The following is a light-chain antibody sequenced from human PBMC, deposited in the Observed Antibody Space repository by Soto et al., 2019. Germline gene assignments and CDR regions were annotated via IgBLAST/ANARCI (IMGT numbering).Light chain of an antibody. J-gene: IGLJ1*01. CDR2: EVS. V-gene: IGLV2-8*01. Sequence: QSVLTQPPSASGAPGQSVTISCTGTSSDVGGYNYVSWYQQHPGKAPKLMIYEVSEPPSGVPDRFSGSKSSNTASLTVSGLQAEDEADYYCSSYAGSNNVVFGTGTKLTVL. CDR1: SSDVGGYNY. CDR3: SSYAGSNNVV.